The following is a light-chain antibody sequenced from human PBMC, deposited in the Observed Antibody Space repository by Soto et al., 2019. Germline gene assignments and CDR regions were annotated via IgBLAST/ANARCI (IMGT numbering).Light chain of an antibody. Sequence: QSVLTQPASVSGSPGQSITISCTGTSSDGGNYNSVSWYQQHPGKAPKLMIYNVSNRPSGVSNRFSGSKSGNTASLTISGLQAEDEADYYCSSYTTATALVVFGGGTKVTVL. J-gene: IGLJ2*01. V-gene: IGLV2-14*01. CDR1: SSDGGNYNS. CDR3: SSYTTATALVV. CDR2: NVS.